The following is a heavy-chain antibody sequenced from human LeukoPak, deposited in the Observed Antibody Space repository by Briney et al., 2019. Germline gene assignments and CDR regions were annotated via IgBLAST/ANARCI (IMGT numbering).Heavy chain of an antibody. CDR1: GYTFTDYY. CDR2: ISAYNGNT. CDR3: ASGTTVTTFDY. J-gene: IGHJ4*02. D-gene: IGHD4-17*01. Sequence: GASVKVSCKASGYTFTDYYMHWVRQAPGQGLEWMGWISAYNGNTNYAQKLQGRVTMTTDTSTSTAYMELRSLRSDDTAVYYCASGTTVTTFDYWGQGTLVTVSS. V-gene: IGHV1-18*04.